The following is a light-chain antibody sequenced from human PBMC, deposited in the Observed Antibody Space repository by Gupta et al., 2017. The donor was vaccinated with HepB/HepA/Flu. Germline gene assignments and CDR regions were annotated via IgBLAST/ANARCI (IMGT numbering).Light chain of an antibody. CDR3: PVWDSSSDHFYV. CDR1: NIGSKS. V-gene: IGLV3-21*03. CDR2: DDS. Sequence: SYVLSQPPSVSAAPGTTARSTCGGNNIGSKSVHWYQQKPGQAPVLVVYDDSERPSGIPERFSGSNSGNTATLTISRVEAGDEADYYCPVWDSSSDHFYVFGTGTKVTVL. J-gene: IGLJ1*01.